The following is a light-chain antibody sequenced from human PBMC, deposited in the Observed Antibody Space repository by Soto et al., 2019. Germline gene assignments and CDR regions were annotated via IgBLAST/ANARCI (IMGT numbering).Light chain of an antibody. CDR3: ATCDDSLNGHVV. CDR2: SNN. J-gene: IGLJ2*01. V-gene: IGLV1-44*01. Sequence: QSVLTQPPSGSGTPGQRVTISCSGSRSNIGSNTVNWYQQLPGTAPKFLIYSNNQRPSGVPKRFSGSKSGTSASLAISGLQSEDEADYYCATCDDSLNGHVVFGRGPKVTV. CDR1: RSNIGSNT.